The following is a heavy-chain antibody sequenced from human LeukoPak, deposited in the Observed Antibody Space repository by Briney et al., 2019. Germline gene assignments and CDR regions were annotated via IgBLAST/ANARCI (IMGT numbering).Heavy chain of an antibody. CDR2: FYYSGST. CDR1: GGSISGYY. Sequence: SETLSLTCTVSGGSISGYYWSWIRQPPGKGLEWIGHFYYSGSTNYNPSLKGRVTISVDTSKNQFSLKMSSVTPADTAVYYCARSYYDSSGRYFDYWGQGTLVTVSS. D-gene: IGHD3-22*01. CDR3: ARSYYDSSGRYFDY. J-gene: IGHJ4*02. V-gene: IGHV4-59*01.